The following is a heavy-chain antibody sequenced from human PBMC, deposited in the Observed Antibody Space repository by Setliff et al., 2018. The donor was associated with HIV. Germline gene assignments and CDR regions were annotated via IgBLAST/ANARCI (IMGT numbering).Heavy chain of an antibody. CDR3: ARGGGYNALFDY. Sequence: ETLSLTCTVSGGSISSFYWSWIRQPPGKGLEWIGYIYTSGSTNYNPSLKSRVTMSVDTSKNQFSLKLSSVTAADTAVYYCARGGGYNALFDYWGQGTLVTVSS. CDR1: GGSISSFY. V-gene: IGHV4-4*09. CDR2: IYTSGST. J-gene: IGHJ4*02. D-gene: IGHD5-12*01.